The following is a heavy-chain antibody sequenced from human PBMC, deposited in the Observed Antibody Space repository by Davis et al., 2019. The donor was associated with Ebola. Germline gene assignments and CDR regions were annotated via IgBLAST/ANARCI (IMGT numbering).Heavy chain of an antibody. J-gene: IGHJ4*02. V-gene: IGHV4-59*08. Sequence: SETLSLTCTVSGGSISSYYWSWIRQPPGKGLEWIGYIYYSGSTNYNPSLKSRVTISVDTSKNQFSLKLSSVTAADTAVYYCARHVIATPHAKHNVDYWGQGTLVTVSS. CDR2: IYYSGST. CDR1: GGSISSYY. D-gene: IGHD2-21*01. CDR3: ARHVIATPHAKHNVDY.